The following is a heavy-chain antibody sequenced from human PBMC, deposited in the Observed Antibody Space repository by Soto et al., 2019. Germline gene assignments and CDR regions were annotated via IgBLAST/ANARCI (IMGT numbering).Heavy chain of an antibody. Sequence: ASVKVSCKFSGYTLTELSIHGVRQLPGKGLEWMGGFDPEDGEIVYAQNFQGRVTMTEDTSTDTAYMELSSLRSEDTAVYYCATDQSTTYYYYYGMDVWGQGTTVTVSS. CDR2: FDPEDGEI. J-gene: IGHJ6*02. CDR3: ATDQSTTYYYYYGMDV. D-gene: IGHD1-1*01. CDR1: GYTLTELS. V-gene: IGHV1-24*01.